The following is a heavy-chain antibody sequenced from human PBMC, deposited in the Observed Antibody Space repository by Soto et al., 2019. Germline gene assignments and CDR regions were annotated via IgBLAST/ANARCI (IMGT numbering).Heavy chain of an antibody. CDR2: IYNGGIP. CDR3: ASQGYDKSVYYFDY. V-gene: IGHV4-4*07. CDR1: GGSVSSQY. Sequence: SETLSLTCTVSGGSVSSQYWSWIRQPAGKGLEWIGRIYNGGIPLIHPSLEGRVALSLDTSKNQFSLTLSSVTAADTAIYYCASQGYDKSVYYFDYWGRGTLVTVSS. D-gene: IGHD2-2*01. J-gene: IGHJ4*02.